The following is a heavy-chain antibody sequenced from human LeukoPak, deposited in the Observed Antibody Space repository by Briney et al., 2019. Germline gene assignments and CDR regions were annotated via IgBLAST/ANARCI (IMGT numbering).Heavy chain of an antibody. V-gene: IGHV3-73*01. J-gene: IGHJ6*02. CDR2: IRSKVNSYAT. CDR1: GFTFSGSA. Sequence: PGGSLRLSCAASGFTFSGSAMHWVRQASGKGLEWVGRIRSKVNSYATAYGASAKGRFTISRDDSKNTAYLQMNSLKTEDTAVYYCIRNGDSNYYYGLDVWGQGTTVTVSS. D-gene: IGHD2-21*01. CDR3: IRNGDSNYYYGLDV.